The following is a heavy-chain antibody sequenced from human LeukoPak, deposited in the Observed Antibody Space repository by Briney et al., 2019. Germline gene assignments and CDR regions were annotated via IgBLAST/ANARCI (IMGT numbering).Heavy chain of an antibody. D-gene: IGHD2-15*01. Sequence: SSETLSLTCAVYGGSFSGYYWSWIRQPPGKGLEWIGEINHSGSTNYDPSLKSRVTISVDTSKNQFSLKLNSVTAADTAMYHCARDRDVDDFDYWGRGTLVIVSS. CDR3: ARDRDVDDFDY. J-gene: IGHJ4*01. CDR2: INHSGST. CDR1: GGSFSGYY. V-gene: IGHV4-34*01.